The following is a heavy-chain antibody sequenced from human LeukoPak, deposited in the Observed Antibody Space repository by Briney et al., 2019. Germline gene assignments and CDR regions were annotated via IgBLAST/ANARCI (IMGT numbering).Heavy chain of an antibody. V-gene: IGHV3-53*01. CDR3: ARDRPDYYDSSGYHKGAFGI. J-gene: IGHJ3*02. CDR2: IYSGGST. Sequence: GGSLRLSCAASGFTVSSNYMSWVRQAPGKGLEWVSVIYSGGSTYYADSVKGRFTISRDNSKNTLYLQMNSLRAEDTAVYYCARDRPDYYDSSGYHKGAFGIWAKGQWSPSLQ. D-gene: IGHD3-22*01. CDR1: GFTVSSNY.